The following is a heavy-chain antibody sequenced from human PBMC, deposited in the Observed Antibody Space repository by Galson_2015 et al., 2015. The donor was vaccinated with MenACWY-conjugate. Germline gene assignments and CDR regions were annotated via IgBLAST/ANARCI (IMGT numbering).Heavy chain of an antibody. D-gene: IGHD3-3*01. CDR2: ISAYNGKT. V-gene: IGHV1-18*04. Sequence: SVKVSCKASGYTFTSYGISWVRQAPGQGLEWMGWISAYNGKTNYAQKFQGRVTITTDTSTSTANMELRSLRSDDTAVYYCTRAGSNGAYYTWGQGTLVTVSS. CDR3: TRAGSNGAYYT. J-gene: IGHJ4*02. CDR1: GYTFTSYG.